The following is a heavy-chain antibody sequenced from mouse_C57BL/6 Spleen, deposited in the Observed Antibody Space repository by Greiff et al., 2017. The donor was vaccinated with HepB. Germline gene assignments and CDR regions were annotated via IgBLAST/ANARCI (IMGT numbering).Heavy chain of an antibody. Sequence: EVKLQESGPGLVKPSQSLSLTCSVTGYSITSGYYWNWIRQFPGNKLEWMGYISYDGSNNYNPSLKNRISITRDTSKNQFFLKLNSVTTEDTATYYCARHYYGSSFDYWGQGTTLTVSS. CDR2: ISYDGSN. CDR1: GYSITSGYY. J-gene: IGHJ2*01. V-gene: IGHV3-6*01. D-gene: IGHD1-1*01. CDR3: ARHYYGSSFDY.